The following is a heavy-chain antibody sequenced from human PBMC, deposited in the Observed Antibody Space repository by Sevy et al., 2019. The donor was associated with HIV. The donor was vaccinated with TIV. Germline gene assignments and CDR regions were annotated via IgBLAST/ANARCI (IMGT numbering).Heavy chain of an antibody. J-gene: IGHJ6*03. D-gene: IGHD5-12*01. CDR1: GFTFSNAW. Sequence: GGSLRLSCAASGFTFSNAWMSWVRQAPGKGLEWVSAITGSGDATYYGDSVKGRFTISRDNSKNTLFLQMNSLRDADTASYYCAKGGGYDSPKYYYYMDVWGKGTTVTVSS. CDR2: ITGSGDAT. V-gene: IGHV3-23*01. CDR3: AKGGGYDSPKYYYYMDV.